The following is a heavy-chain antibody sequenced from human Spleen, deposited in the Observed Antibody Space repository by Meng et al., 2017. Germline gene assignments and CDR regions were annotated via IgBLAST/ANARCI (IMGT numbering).Heavy chain of an antibody. J-gene: IGHJ4*02. CDR3: AREAYSTSLSSATGFDY. CDR1: GGSIRSSNW. CDR2: MYHSGTT. D-gene: IGHD6-13*01. V-gene: IGHV4-4*02. Sequence: QVQLQESGPGLVKPSGTLSLTCAVSGGSIRSSNWWNWVRQPPGKGLEWIGEMYHSGTTSYNPSLKSRSTISVDKSKNQFSLKVRSVTAADTAVYYCAREAYSTSLSSATGFDYWGQGTLVTVSS.